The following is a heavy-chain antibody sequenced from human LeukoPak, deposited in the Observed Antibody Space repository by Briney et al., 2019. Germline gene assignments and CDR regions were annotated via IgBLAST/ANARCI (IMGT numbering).Heavy chain of an antibody. J-gene: IGHJ4*02. CDR2: INSDGSST. D-gene: IGHD5-18*01. V-gene: IGHV3-74*01. CDR3: ARDPGYSYGYGSDY. CDR1: GFTFSSYW. Sequence: GGSLRLSCAASGFTFSSYWMHWVRQAPGKGLVWVSRINSDGSSTSYADSVKGRFTISKDNAKNTLYLQMNSLRAEDTAVYYCARDPGYSYGYGSDYWGQGTLVTVSS.